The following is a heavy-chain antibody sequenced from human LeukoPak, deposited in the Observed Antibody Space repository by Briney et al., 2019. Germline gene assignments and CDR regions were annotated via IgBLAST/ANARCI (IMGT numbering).Heavy chain of an antibody. D-gene: IGHD3-3*01. Sequence: SKTLSLTCTVSGGSISSSSYYWDWIRQPLGKGLEWIASIYYTGSIYYNPSLKSRVTISVDTSKNQFSLNVNSVTAAATAVYYCARHRRADFRPGGPIDYWGQGTLVTVSS. CDR3: ARHRRADFRPGGPIDY. CDR1: GGSISSSSYY. V-gene: IGHV4-39*01. CDR2: IYYTGSI. J-gene: IGHJ4*02.